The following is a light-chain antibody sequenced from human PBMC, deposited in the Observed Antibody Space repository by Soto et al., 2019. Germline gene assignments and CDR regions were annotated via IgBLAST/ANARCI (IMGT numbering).Light chain of an antibody. Sequence: DIQMTQSPSSLSASAGDRVTITCRASQGISNWLAWYKQQPGKAPDLLIHDASSLNSGVPSRFSGSGYGTEFTLTISSLQPDDLATYFCQQYNNYPITVGQGTRPEIK. CDR3: QQYNNYPIT. J-gene: IGKJ5*01. CDR1: QGISNW. V-gene: IGKV1-5*01. CDR2: DAS.